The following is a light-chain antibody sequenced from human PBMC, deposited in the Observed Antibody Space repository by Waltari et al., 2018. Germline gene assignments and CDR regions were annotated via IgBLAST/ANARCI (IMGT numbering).Light chain of an antibody. J-gene: IGKJ3*01. V-gene: IGKV1-12*01. Sequence: DIQMTQSPSPVSASVGDRVTITCRASQDIGNRLAWYQQKPGKAPNLLTYVTSSLQTGVPSRFSGSGSGTEFTLTISSLQPEDFGTYYCQQGKSFPITFGPGTKVEIK. CDR1: QDIGNR. CDR2: VTS. CDR3: QQGKSFPIT.